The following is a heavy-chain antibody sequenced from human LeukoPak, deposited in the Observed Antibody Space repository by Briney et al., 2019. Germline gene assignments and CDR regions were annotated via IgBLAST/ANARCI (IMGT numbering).Heavy chain of an antibody. CDR2: IKQDGSEK. CDR1: GFTFSSYG. CDR3: ARTGRYSSSWYPDY. J-gene: IGHJ4*02. V-gene: IGHV3-7*01. Sequence: PGGSLRLSCAASGFTFSSYGMSWVRQAPGKGLEWVANIKQDGSEKYYVDSVKGRFTISRDNAKNSLYLQMNSLRAEDTAVYYCARTGRYSSSWYPDYWGQGTLVTVSS. D-gene: IGHD6-13*01.